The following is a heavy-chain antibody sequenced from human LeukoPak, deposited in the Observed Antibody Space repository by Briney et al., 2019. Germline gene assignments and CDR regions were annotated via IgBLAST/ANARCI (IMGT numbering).Heavy chain of an antibody. J-gene: IGHJ4*02. CDR3: AKGSLYHDILIGYYTDSYYVDY. CDR1: GFTFSNYA. Sequence: GGSLRLSCAASGFTFSNYAMTWVRQAPGKGLEWVSAITGTGGSTYYADSLKGRFTISRDNSKNTLYLQMNSLRAEDTAVYYCAKGSLYHDILIGYYTDSYYVDYWGQGTLVTVSS. CDR2: ITGTGGST. D-gene: IGHD3-9*01. V-gene: IGHV3-23*01.